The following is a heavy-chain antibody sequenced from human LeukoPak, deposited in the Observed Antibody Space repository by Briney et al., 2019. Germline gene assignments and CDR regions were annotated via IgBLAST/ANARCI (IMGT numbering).Heavy chain of an antibody. CDR2: ISSNGGST. CDR3: ARDSRYSSSWYIPGYFQH. J-gene: IGHJ1*01. CDR1: GFTFSSYA. V-gene: IGHV3-64*01. D-gene: IGHD6-13*01. Sequence: GGSLRLSCAASGFTFSSYAMHWVRQAPGKGLEYVSAISSNGGSTYYANSVKGRFTISRDNSKNTLYLQMGSLRAEDMAVYYCARDSRYSSSWYIPGYFQHWGQGTLVTVSS.